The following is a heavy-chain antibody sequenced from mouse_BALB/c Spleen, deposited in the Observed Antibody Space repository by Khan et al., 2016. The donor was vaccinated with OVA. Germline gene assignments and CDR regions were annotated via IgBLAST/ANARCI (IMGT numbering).Heavy chain of an antibody. D-gene: IGHD1-1*01. CDR1: GYSITSAYS. CDR3: ARGNYYGYYIDY. V-gene: IGHV3-2*02. CDR2: ISYSGVT. J-gene: IGHJ2*01. Sequence: DVQLQVSGPGLVKPSQSLSLTCTVTGYSITSAYSWNWIRQFPGNKLDWMGYISYSGVTSYTPSLKIRISITRVTSKNPFFLQLNSVTTEYTATYYCARGNYYGYYIDYWGQGTTLTVSS.